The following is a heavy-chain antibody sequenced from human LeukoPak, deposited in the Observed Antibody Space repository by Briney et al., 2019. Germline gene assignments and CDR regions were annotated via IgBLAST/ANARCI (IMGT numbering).Heavy chain of an antibody. CDR1: GFTFSTYS. Sequence: GGSLRLSCAASGFTFSTYSMNWVRQAPGKGLEWVSSISSSSSYIYYADSVRGRFTISRGNAKNSLYLQMNSLRAEDTAVYYCARDVGSSGWYYAFDIWGQGTMVTVSS. V-gene: IGHV3-21*01. J-gene: IGHJ3*02. CDR2: ISSSSSYI. D-gene: IGHD6-19*01. CDR3: ARDVGSSGWYYAFDI.